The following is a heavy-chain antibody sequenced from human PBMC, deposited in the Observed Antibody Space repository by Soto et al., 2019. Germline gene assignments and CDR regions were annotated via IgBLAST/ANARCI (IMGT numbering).Heavy chain of an antibody. J-gene: IGHJ6*02. CDR1: GGAFSDHA. V-gene: IGHV1-69*13. D-gene: IGHD2-15*01. Sequence: SVKVSCKASGGAFSDHAFSWVRQAPGQGLEWLGGIMPIFRAPDYAQKFQGRVTITADEFTRTAYMEMNSLRSEDTAVYYCASWLKGPDIGNYYYGMDVWGQGTTVTVSS. CDR2: IMPIFRAP. CDR3: ASWLKGPDIGNYYYGMDV.